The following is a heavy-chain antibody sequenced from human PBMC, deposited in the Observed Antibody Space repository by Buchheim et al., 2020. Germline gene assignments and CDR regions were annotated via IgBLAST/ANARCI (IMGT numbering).Heavy chain of an antibody. Sequence: QVQLVQSGAEVKKPGASVKVSCEAAGYTFASYYFHWVRQAPGQGLEWMGVIDPSGSSTSYAQKFQGRVTMTRDTSTRTGYMELSTLRSEDTAVYYCASDQDEGFDYWGQGTL. J-gene: IGHJ4*02. CDR3: ASDQDEGFDY. CDR1: GYTFASYY. CDR2: IDPSGSST. V-gene: IGHV1-46*01.